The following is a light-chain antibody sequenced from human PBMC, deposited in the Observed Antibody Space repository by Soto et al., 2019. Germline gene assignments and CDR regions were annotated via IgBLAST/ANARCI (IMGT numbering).Light chain of an antibody. CDR1: RSLVASDGNAY. CDR2: KVS. V-gene: IGKV2-24*01. CDR3: MQATQLRT. J-gene: IGKJ5*01. Sequence: EIVLTQTPLLSPVTLGQPASISCRSSRSLVASDGNAYLTWLHQRPGQPPRPLIYKVSPRLSGAPDRFGGSGAGTDFTLHISRVEAEDVGTYFCMQATQLRTFGQGTRLEIK.